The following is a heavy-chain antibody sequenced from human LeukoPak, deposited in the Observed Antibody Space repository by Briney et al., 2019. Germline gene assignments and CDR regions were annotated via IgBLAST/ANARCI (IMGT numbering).Heavy chain of an antibody. V-gene: IGHV3-11*01. CDR2: ISRSDNTI. Sequence: GGSLRLSCAASGFTFSDCYMSWVRQAPGKGLEWVSYISRSDNTIYYADSVRGRFTISRDNAKNSLYLQMNSLRAEDTAVYYCARDRDSSGYSSDAFDIWGQGTMVTVSS. CDR3: ARDRDSSGYSSDAFDI. CDR1: GFTFSDCY. J-gene: IGHJ3*02. D-gene: IGHD3-22*01.